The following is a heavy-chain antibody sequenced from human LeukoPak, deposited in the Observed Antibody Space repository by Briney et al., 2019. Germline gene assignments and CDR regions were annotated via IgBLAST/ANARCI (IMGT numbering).Heavy chain of an antibody. Sequence: EASVKVSCKASGGTFRSYTIIWVRQAPGQGLEWMGGIIPIFGTANYAQRFQGRVTITADESTSTAYMELSSLRSEDTAVYYCARGLRGISYFDYWGQGTLVTVSS. J-gene: IGHJ4*02. CDR2: IIPIFGTA. CDR1: GGTFRSYT. V-gene: IGHV1-69*13. D-gene: IGHD3-16*01. CDR3: ARGLRGISYFDY.